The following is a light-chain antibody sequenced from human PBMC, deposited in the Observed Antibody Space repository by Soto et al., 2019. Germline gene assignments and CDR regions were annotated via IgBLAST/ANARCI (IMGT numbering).Light chain of an antibody. J-gene: IGLJ2*01. V-gene: IGLV1-44*01. Sequence: QSALTQPPSASGTPGQRVTISCSGSSSNIGSNSVNWYQQFPGTAPKLLIYSNNQRPPGVPDRFSGSKSGTSASLAISGLQSEDEADYYCAAWDDSLNVVIFGGGTKVTVL. CDR2: SNN. CDR1: SSNIGSNS. CDR3: AAWDDSLNVVI.